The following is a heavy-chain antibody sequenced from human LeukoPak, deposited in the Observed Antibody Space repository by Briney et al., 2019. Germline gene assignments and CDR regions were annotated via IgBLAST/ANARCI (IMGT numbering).Heavy chain of an antibody. D-gene: IGHD2-15*01. CDR3: ARYAWSLGPAPGTPLFDY. CDR1: GFIFRNYA. Sequence: PGRSLRLSCGASGFIFRNYAMHWVPQTPGKGLEWVALISYDGNTKYYAGSVKGQFTISRDNSKDTLYLQMNSLRAEDTAVYYCARYAWSLGPAPGTPLFDYWGQGTLVTVSS. CDR2: ISYDGNTK. V-gene: IGHV3-30-3*01. J-gene: IGHJ4*02.